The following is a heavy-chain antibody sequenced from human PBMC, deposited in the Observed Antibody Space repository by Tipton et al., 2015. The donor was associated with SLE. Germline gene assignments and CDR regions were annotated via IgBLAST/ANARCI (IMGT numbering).Heavy chain of an antibody. Sequence: GLVKPSQTLSLTCVISGDSVSTYSAAWSWIRHSPSRGLEWLGRTYYRSKWYYYYAESVKSRITIKPDTSKNQFSLHMNSVTPEDTAVYYCARTAHLAVETFDIWGQGTMVTVS. V-gene: IGHV6-1*01. CDR1: GDSVSTYSAA. D-gene: IGHD1-1*01. J-gene: IGHJ3*02. CDR2: TYYRSKWYY. CDR3: ARTAHLAVETFDI.